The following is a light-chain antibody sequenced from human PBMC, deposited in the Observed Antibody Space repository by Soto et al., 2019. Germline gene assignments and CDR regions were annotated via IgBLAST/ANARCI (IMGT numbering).Light chain of an antibody. CDR1: QDIRTY. J-gene: IGKJ1*01. CDR3: QQTYSSPQWT. Sequence: DIQMTQSPASLSASVLDRVTISCLASQDIRTYLNWYQQKSGKAPKLLIYAASSLQSGVPSRFSGSGSETDFTLTISSLQPEDFATYYCQQTYSSPQWTFGQGTKVDIK. V-gene: IGKV1-39*01. CDR2: AAS.